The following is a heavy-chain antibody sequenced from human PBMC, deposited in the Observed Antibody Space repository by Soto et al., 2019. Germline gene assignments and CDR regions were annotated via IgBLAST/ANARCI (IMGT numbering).Heavy chain of an antibody. J-gene: IGHJ4*02. Sequence: GGSLRLSCAASGFTFSSYAMSWVRQAPGKGLEWVSGISGSGGSTVYADSVKGRFTISRDNSENTLYLQMDGLRADDTAVYYCAKDVLYGSGSYSWGNFDYWGQGALVTVSS. CDR3: AKDVLYGSGSYSWGNFDY. D-gene: IGHD3-10*01. CDR2: ISGSGGST. CDR1: GFTFSSYA. V-gene: IGHV3-23*01.